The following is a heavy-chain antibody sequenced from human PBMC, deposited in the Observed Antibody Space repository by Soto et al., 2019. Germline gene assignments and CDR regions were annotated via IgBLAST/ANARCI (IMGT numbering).Heavy chain of an antibody. J-gene: IGHJ4*02. CDR1: GGSISSSSYY. D-gene: IGHD3-22*01. CDR3: ARQPVPYYYDSSGYSLYFDY. V-gene: IGHV4-39*01. CDR2: IYYSGST. Sequence: SETLSLTCTVSGGSISSSSYYWGWIRQPPGKGLEWIGSIYYSGSTYYNPSLKSRVTISVDTSKNQFSLKLSSVTAADTAVYYCARQPVPYYYDSSGYSLYFDYWGQGTLVTVSS.